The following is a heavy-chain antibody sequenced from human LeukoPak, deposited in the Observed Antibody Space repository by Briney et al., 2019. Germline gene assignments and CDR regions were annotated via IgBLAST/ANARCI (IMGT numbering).Heavy chain of an antibody. J-gene: IGHJ5*02. Sequence: PGGSLRLSCAASGFTFSSYSMNWVRQAPGKGLEWVSSISSSSSYIYYADSVKGRFTISRDNAKNSLYLQMNSLRAEDTAVYYCARGGGVSVGRPENWLDPWGQGTLVTVSS. V-gene: IGHV3-21*01. CDR1: GFTFSSYS. CDR2: ISSSSSYI. CDR3: ARGGGVSVGRPENWLDP. D-gene: IGHD1-26*01.